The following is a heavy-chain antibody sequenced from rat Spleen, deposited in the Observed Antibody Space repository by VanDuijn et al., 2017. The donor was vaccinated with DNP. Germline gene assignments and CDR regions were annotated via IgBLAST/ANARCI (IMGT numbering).Heavy chain of an antibody. Sequence: EVQLVESGGDLVRPGRSLQLSCAASGFTFSDYGMAWVLQAPTKSLEWVASISFDGDSTYYRDSVKGRFTISRDNAKNTLYLQMESLRSEDTATYYCSKDITRFNYGPNLFDNWGQGVMVTVSS. CDR3: SKDITRFNYGPNLFDN. J-gene: IGHJ2*01. CDR2: ISFDGDST. CDR1: GFTFSDYG. V-gene: IGHV5-20*01. D-gene: IGHD1-3*01.